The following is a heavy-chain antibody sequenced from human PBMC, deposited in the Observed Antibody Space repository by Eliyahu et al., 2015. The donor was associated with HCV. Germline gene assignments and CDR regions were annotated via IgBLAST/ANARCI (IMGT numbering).Heavy chain of an antibody. CDR3: AREIVVVSGVICALDM. CDR2: INGDGRSI. D-gene: IGHD2-2*01. Sequence: EVQLVESGGGLVQPGGSLRLSCAASGFALSSHWMHWARQAPGTGLGWVARINGDGRSIRYVDSVKGRFTISRDNAKNTLYLQMNSLRAEDTAVYYCAREIVVVSGVICALDMWGQGTKVTVSS. J-gene: IGHJ3*02. CDR1: GFALSSHW. V-gene: IGHV3-74*01.